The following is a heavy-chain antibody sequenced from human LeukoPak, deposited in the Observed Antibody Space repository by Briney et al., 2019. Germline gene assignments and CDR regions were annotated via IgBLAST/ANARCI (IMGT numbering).Heavy chain of an antibody. CDR3: ARESREKEYYYGMDV. CDR2: ISYDGSNK. Sequence: GGSLRLSCAASGFTFSSYAMHWVRQAPGKGLEWVAVISYDGSNKYYADSVKGRFTISRDNSKNTLYLQMNSLRAEDTAVYYCARESREKEYYYGMDVWGQGTTVTVSS. J-gene: IGHJ6*02. CDR1: GFTFSSYA. V-gene: IGHV3-30*14.